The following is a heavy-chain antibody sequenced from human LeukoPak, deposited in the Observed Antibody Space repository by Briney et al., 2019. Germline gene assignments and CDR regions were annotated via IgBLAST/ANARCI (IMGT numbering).Heavy chain of an antibody. J-gene: IGHJ4*01. Sequence: AGGSLRLSCAASGFTFSGYAMNWVRQAPGKGLEWVSAIGGSGGSTYYADSVKGRFTISRDNSKDTLSLQMNSLRAEDTAVYYCAKAVRFQPDYWGHGTLVTVSS. CDR1: GFTFSGYA. CDR3: AKAVRFQPDY. D-gene: IGHD2-2*01. V-gene: IGHV3-23*01. CDR2: IGGSGGST.